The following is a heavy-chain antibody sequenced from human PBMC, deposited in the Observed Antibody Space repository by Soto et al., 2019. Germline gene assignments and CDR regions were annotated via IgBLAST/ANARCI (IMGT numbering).Heavy chain of an antibody. CDR3: ASVSGSYRYYGMDV. D-gene: IGHD1-26*01. V-gene: IGHV4-34*01. CDR2: INHSGST. Sequence: QVQLQQWGAGLLKPSETLSLTCAVYGGSFSGYYWSWIRQPPGKGLEWIGEINHSGSTNYSPSLKSRVTISVDTSKNQFSLKLSSVTAADTAVYYCASVSGSYRYYGMDVWGQGTTVTVSS. J-gene: IGHJ6*02. CDR1: GGSFSGYY.